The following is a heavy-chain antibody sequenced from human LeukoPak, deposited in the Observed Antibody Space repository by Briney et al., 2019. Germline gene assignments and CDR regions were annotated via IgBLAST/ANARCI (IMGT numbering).Heavy chain of an antibody. D-gene: IGHD3-22*01. V-gene: IGHV3-21*01. CDR1: GYTFSSYS. CDR2: ISVRSNYI. CDR3: VRLRRNSDTSGFYYYYDF. J-gene: IGHJ4*02. Sequence: GGSLRLSCVASGYTFSSYSINWVRHAPGKGLEWVSPISVRSNYIYYADSVRGRFSISRDDARDSLYLQMNSLRADDTAVYFCVRLRRNSDTSGFYYYYDFWGQGTLVTVSS.